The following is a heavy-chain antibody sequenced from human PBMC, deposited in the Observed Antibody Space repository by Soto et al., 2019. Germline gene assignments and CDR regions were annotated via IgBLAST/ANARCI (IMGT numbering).Heavy chain of an antibody. CDR2: IYYSGST. CDR1: GGSISSGGYY. Sequence: SETLSLTCTVSGGSISSGGYYWSWIRQHPGKGLEWIGYIYYSGSTYYNPSLKSRVTISVDTSKNQFSLKLSSVTAADTAVYYCASDRRGLHYDFWSGLDVWGQGTTVTVSS. D-gene: IGHD3-3*01. V-gene: IGHV4-31*03. CDR3: ASDRRGLHYDFWSGLDV. J-gene: IGHJ6*02.